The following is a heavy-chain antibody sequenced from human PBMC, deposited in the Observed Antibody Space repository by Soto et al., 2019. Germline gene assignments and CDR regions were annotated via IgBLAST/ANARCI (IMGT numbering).Heavy chain of an antibody. J-gene: IGHJ4*02. V-gene: IGHV4-39*01. CDR2: IYYSGST. Sequence: NPSETLSLTCAVYGGSISSSSYYWGWIRQPPGKGLEWIGSIYYSGSTYYNPSLKSRVTISVDTSKNQFSLKLSSVTAADTAVYYCALNLNYYDSSGFDYWGQGTLVTVS. D-gene: IGHD3-22*01. CDR3: ALNLNYYDSSGFDY. CDR1: GGSISSSSYY.